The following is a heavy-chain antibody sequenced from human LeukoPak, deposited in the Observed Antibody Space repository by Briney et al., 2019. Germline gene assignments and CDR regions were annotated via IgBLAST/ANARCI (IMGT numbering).Heavy chain of an antibody. D-gene: IGHD6-13*01. CDR2: IYYSGST. V-gene: IGHV4-59*12. J-gene: IGHJ4*02. Sequence: PSETLSLTCTVSGGSISSYYWSWIRQPPGKGLEWIGYIYYSGSTNYNPSLKSRVTISVDTSKNQFSLKLSSVTAADTAVYYCARGGAAAATGYWGQGTLVTVSS. CDR1: GGSISSYY. CDR3: ARGGAAAATGY.